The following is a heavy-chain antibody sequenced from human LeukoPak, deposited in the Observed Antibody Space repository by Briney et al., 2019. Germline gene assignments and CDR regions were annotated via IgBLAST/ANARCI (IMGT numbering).Heavy chain of an antibody. D-gene: IGHD3-22*01. V-gene: IGHV1-18*01. CDR1: GYTFTSYG. CDR2: ISAYNGNT. CDR3: ARDYFDSSGYVYGAFDI. Sequence: ASVKVSCKASGYTFTSYGISWVRQAPGQGLEWMGWISAYNGNTNYAQKLQGRVTTTTDTSTSTAYMELRSLRSDDTAVYYCARDYFDSSGYVYGAFDIWGQGTMVTVSS. J-gene: IGHJ3*02.